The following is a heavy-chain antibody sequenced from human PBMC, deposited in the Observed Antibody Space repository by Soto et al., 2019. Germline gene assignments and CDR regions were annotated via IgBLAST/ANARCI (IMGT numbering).Heavy chain of an antibody. D-gene: IGHD1-26*01. CDR2: IYYSGST. CDR3: ARGWWEREGYVMAV. CDR1: RGSISSYY. Sequence: SETLSLTCAVSRGSISSYYWSWVRQPPGKELQYIGYIYYSGSTNYNPSLKSRVTISDDTSTNQFSLTLSSVTAADTAVCYRARGWWEREGYVMAVWGQGTTVTVSS. V-gene: IGHV4-59*08. J-gene: IGHJ6*02.